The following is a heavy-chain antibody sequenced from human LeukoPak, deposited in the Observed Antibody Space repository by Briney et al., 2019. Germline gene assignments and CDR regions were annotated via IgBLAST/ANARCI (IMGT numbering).Heavy chain of an antibody. V-gene: IGHV3-9*01. CDR3: AKRPRSGWYFDY. D-gene: IGHD6-19*01. Sequence: GGSLRLSCAASGFTLDDYAMLWVRQAPGKGLEWVSGISETGGTIVYADSVKGRFTISRDNAKNSLYLQMNSLRAEDTALYYCAKRPRSGWYFDYWGQGTLVTVSS. J-gene: IGHJ4*02. CDR2: ISETGGTI. CDR1: GFTLDDYA.